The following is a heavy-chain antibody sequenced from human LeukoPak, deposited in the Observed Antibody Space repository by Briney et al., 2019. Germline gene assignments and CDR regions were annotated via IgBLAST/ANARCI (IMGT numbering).Heavy chain of an antibody. CDR2: IYPGDPDT. CDR1: EDTFTTYW. Sequence: GESLKISCTGSEDTFTTYWIAWVRQMPGKGLEWMGIIYPGDPDTRYSPSFHGQVTISADTSISTAYLQWRSLKASDTAMYYCATLRGPDGAFYFAYWGQGTLVTVSS. V-gene: IGHV5-51*01. CDR3: ATLRGPDGAFYFAY. J-gene: IGHJ4*02. D-gene: IGHD3-16*01.